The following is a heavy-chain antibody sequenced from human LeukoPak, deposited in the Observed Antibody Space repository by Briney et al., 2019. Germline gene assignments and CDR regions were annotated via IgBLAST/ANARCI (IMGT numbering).Heavy chain of an antibody. CDR3: ARGYSSGWSWDY. J-gene: IGHJ4*02. V-gene: IGHV4-31*03. D-gene: IGHD6-19*01. CDR1: GGSISSGGYY. CDR2: IYYSGST. Sequence: SETLSLPCTVSGGSISSGGYYWSWIRQHPGKGLEWIGYIYYSGSTYYNPSLKSRVTISVDTSKNQFSLKLSSVTAADTAVYYCARGYSSGWSWDYWGQGTLVTVSS.